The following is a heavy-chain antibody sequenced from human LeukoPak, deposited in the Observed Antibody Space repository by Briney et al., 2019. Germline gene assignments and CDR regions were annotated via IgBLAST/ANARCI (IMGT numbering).Heavy chain of an antibody. V-gene: IGHV3-11*05. D-gene: IGHD3-16*01. Sequence: GGALRLSCAASGFTFSDYYMSWIRQAPGKGLEWVSYISSTSSYRKYADSVKGRFTISRDNAKNSLYLQMNSLRAEDTAVYYCARDNGVLGPFDIWGQGTMVTVSS. J-gene: IGHJ3*02. CDR3: ARDNGVLGPFDI. CDR1: GFTFSDYY. CDR2: ISSTSSYR.